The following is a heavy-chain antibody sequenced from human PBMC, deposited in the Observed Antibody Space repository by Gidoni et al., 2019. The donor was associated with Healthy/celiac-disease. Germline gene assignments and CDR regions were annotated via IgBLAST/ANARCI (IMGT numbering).Heavy chain of an antibody. CDR2: IYHSGST. D-gene: IGHD1-1*01. CDR1: GYSISSGYY. V-gene: IGHV4-38-2*01. CDR3: ARGAPISAGTVQSLDY. Sequence: KPSETLSLTCAVSGYSISSGYYWGWIRQPPGKGLEWIGSIYHSGSTYYNPSLKSRVTISVDTSKNQFSLKLSSVTAADTAVYYCARGAPISAGTVQSLDYWGQGTLVTVSS. J-gene: IGHJ4*02.